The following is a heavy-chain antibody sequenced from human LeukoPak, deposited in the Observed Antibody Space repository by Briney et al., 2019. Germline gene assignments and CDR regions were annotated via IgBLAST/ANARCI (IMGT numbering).Heavy chain of an antibody. Sequence: ASETLSLTCAVYGGSFSGYYWSWIRQPPGKGLEWIGEINHSGSTNYNPSLKSRVTISVDTSKNQFSLKLSSVTAADTAVYYCARGYCSGGSCPYNWFDPWGQGTLVTVSS. D-gene: IGHD2-15*01. CDR2: INHSGST. V-gene: IGHV4-34*01. CDR3: ARGYCSGGSCPYNWFDP. CDR1: GGSFSGYY. J-gene: IGHJ5*02.